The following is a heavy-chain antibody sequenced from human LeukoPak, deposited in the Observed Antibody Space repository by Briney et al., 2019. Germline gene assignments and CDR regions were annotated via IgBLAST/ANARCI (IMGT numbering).Heavy chain of an antibody. CDR2: IYSGGSS. D-gene: IGHD3-9*01. V-gene: IGHV3-53*05. Sequence: GGSLRLSCAASGFTVSSNYMSWVRQAPGKGLEWVSVIYSGGSSYYADSVKGRFTISRDNSKNTLYLQMNSLRAEDTAVYYCARSRTGAFDIWGKGTTVTVSS. CDR1: GFTVSSNY. CDR3: ARSRTGAFDI. J-gene: IGHJ6*04.